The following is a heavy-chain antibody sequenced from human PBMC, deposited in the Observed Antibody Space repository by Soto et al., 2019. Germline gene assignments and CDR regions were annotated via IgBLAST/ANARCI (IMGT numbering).Heavy chain of an antibody. V-gene: IGHV3-7*01. CDR3: ARDLGWVPSGDVAFGI. J-gene: IGHJ3*02. D-gene: IGHD3-3*01. CDR1: GFTFSNYY. Sequence: EGQLVESGGGLVQPGGSLRLSCAASGFTFSNYYMGWVRQAPGKGLEWVANIKQDGGEKYYVDSVKGRFTISRDNAENSLYLQMSSLRAEDTAIYYCARDLGWVPSGDVAFGIWGQGTMVTVSS. CDR2: IKQDGGEK.